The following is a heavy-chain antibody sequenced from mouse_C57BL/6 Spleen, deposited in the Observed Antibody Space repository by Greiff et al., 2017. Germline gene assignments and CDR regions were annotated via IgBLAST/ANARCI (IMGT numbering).Heavy chain of an antibody. CDR2: IYPRSGNT. D-gene: IGHD4-1*01. CDR1: GYTFTSYG. Sequence: VKVVESGAELARPGASVKLSCKASGYTFTSYGISWVKQRTGQGLEWIGEIYPRSGNTYYNEKFKGKATLTADKSSSTAYMELRSLTSEDSAVYFCARVPGTRDYWGQGTTLTVSS. J-gene: IGHJ2*01. V-gene: IGHV1-81*01. CDR3: ARVPGTRDY.